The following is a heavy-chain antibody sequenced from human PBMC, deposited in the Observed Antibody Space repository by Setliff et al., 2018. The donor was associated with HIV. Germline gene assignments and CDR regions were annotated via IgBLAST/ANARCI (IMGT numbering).Heavy chain of an antibody. D-gene: IGHD4-4*01. Sequence: PGGSLRLSCAASGFTFSSYSMNWVRQAPGKGLEWVSYISSSSSTIYYADSVKGRFTISRDNAKNSLYLQMNSLRAEDTAVYYCARDDSNYRQRGMDVWGQGTTVTVSS. CDR2: ISSSSSTI. V-gene: IGHV3-48*01. CDR1: GFTFSSYS. J-gene: IGHJ6*02. CDR3: ARDDSNYRQRGMDV.